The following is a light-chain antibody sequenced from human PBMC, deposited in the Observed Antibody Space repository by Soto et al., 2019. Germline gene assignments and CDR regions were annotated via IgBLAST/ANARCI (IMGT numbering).Light chain of an antibody. CDR1: QSIARN. CDR2: AAS. J-gene: IGKJ5*01. V-gene: IGKV3-15*01. Sequence: IVMTQSPATLSVSPWERASLSCRASQSIARNLAWYQHNPGQAPRLLIYAASTRATGIPARFSGSGSGTEFTLTISSLQSEDSAVYYCQQYNTWPPITFGQGTRLEIK. CDR3: QQYNTWPPIT.